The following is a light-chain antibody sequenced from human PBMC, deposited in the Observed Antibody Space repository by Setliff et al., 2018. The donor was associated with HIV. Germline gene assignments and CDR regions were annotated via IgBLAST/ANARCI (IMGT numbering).Light chain of an antibody. CDR2: VND. V-gene: IGLV1-51*01. CDR3: GAWDDTLNIYV. CDR1: SSHFGGDS. J-gene: IGLJ1*01. Sequence: QSALAQPPSVSAAPGQKVTVSCPANSSHFGGDSISWYQQFPGRAPRFFIDVNDQRPSGIPDRFSASKSATSATLIITGLQSGDEADYYCGAWDDTLNIYVFGPGTKVTVL.